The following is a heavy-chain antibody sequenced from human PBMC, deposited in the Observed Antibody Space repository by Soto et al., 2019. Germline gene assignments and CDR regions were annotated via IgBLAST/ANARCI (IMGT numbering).Heavy chain of an antibody. Sequence: ASGKVSCKASGYTFTSYGISWVRQAPGQGLEWMGWISAYNGNTNYAQKLQGRVTMTTDTSTSTAYMELRSLRSDDTAVYYCARVRRYSSSWSQYYFDYWGQGTLVTVSS. J-gene: IGHJ4*02. CDR3: ARVRRYSSSWSQYYFDY. D-gene: IGHD6-13*01. CDR1: GYTFTSYG. CDR2: ISAYNGNT. V-gene: IGHV1-18*01.